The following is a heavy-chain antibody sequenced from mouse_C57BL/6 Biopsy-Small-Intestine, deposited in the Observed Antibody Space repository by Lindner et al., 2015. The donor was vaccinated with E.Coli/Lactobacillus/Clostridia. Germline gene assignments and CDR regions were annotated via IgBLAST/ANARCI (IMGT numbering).Heavy chain of an antibody. D-gene: IGHD1-1*01. CDR1: GYSINSGYY. CDR2: ISYDGSN. Sequence: VQLQESGPGLVKPFQSLSLTCSVTGYSINSGYYWNWIRQFPGNTLEWLGYISYDGSNNYNPSLKNRISITRDTSENQFFLKLNSVTAEDTATYYCARQQRRSGWWYFDVWGTGTTVAVSS. J-gene: IGHJ1*03. CDR3: ARQQRRSGWWYFDV. V-gene: IGHV3-6*01.